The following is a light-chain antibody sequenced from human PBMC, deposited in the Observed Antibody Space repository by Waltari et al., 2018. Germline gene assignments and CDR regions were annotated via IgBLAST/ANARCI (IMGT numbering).Light chain of an antibody. CDR3: QQYGSSPRT. CDR2: GAS. CDR1: QSVNTD. V-gene: IGKV3-20*01. J-gene: IGKJ1*01. Sequence: EIVLTQSPGTLSLSPGEGATLSCRASQSVNTDLAWYQQRPGQAPRLLIYGASSRATGIPDRFSGSGSGTDFTLNISRLDPEDFAVNFCQQYGSSPRTFGQGTKVEVK.